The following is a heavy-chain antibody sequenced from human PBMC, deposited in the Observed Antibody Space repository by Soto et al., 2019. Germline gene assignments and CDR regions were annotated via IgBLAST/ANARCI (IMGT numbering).Heavy chain of an antibody. Sequence: SETLSLTCTVSGGSISSSSYYWGWIRQPPGKGLEWIGSFYYSGSTYYNPSLKSRVTISVDTSKNQFSLKLSSVTAADTAVYYCARDLGGNLDYWGQGTLVTVSS. D-gene: IGHD2-15*01. CDR3: ARDLGGNLDY. CDR2: FYYSGST. J-gene: IGHJ4*02. V-gene: IGHV4-39*07. CDR1: GGSISSSSYY.